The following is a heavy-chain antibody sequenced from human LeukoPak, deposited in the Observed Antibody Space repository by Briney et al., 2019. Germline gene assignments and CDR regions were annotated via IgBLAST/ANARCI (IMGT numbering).Heavy chain of an antibody. V-gene: IGHV3-23*01. Sequence: GGSLRLSCAASGFTFSSYVMNWVRQAPGKGLEWVSAISGSSGSTYYADSVKGRFTISRDNSKNTLYLQLNSLRAEDTAVYYCAKDSGYYYFDYWGQGTLVTVSS. CDR1: GFTFSSYV. J-gene: IGHJ4*02. CDR3: AKDSGYYYFDY. CDR2: ISGSSGST. D-gene: IGHD3-22*01.